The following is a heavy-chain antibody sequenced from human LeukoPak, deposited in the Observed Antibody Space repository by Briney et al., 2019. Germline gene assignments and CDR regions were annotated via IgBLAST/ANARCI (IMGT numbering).Heavy chain of an antibody. V-gene: IGHV4-38-2*02. CDR2: IHHSGST. CDR3: ASPYYDILTGYYSDAFDI. Sequence: SETLSLTCTVSGYSIGSAYYWGWIRQSPGKGLERIGTIHHSGSTNYNPSLKSRVTISVDKSKNQFSLKLSSVTAADTAVYYCASPYYDILTGYYSDAFDIWGQGTMVTVSS. J-gene: IGHJ3*02. D-gene: IGHD3-9*01. CDR1: GYSIGSAYY.